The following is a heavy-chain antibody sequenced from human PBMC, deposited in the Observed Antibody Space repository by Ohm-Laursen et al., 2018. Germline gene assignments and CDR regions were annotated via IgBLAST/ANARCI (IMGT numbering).Heavy chain of an antibody. CDR2: ISNDGGTM. V-gene: IGHV3-48*01. CDR1: GFSFSHYS. CDR3: ARGVYGDYPQYHFDF. D-gene: IGHD4-17*01. J-gene: IGHJ4*02. Sequence: SLRLSCAASGFSFSHYSMNWVRLAPGKGLEWVSYISNDGGTMYYAGSVKGRFTISRDNAKNSLFLQLNSLRAEDTAIYYCARGVYGDYPQYHFDFWGQGTLVTVSS.